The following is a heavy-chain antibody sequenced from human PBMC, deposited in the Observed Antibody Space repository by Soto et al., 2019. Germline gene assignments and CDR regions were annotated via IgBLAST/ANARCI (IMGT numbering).Heavy chain of an antibody. CDR1: GYTSSDYY. CDR3: ARVRPRITIFGVVPTLFDP. Sequence: ASVKVSCKASGYTSSDYYIHWVRQAPGQGLEWMGWINPNHGGTNYAQRFQGWVTMTRDTSITTAYMELTSLKSDDTAVYYCARVRPRITIFGVVPTLFDPWGQGTLVTVSS. D-gene: IGHD3-3*01. J-gene: IGHJ5*02. V-gene: IGHV1-2*04. CDR2: INPNHGGT.